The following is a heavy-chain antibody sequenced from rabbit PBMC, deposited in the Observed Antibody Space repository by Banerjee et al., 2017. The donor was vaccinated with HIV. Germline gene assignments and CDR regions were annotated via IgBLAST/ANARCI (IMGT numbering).Heavy chain of an antibody. CDR1: GFSFTNKYV. V-gene: IGHV1S45*01. Sequence: QEQLVESGGDLVKPEGSLTLTCTASGFSFTNKYVMCWVRQAPGKGLEWIACINTSTGNTVYASWAKGRFTISKTSSTTVTLQMTSLTAADTATYFCARDAGSYAYIDGYFNLWGPGTLVTVS. CDR3: ARDAGSYAYIDGYFNL. CDR2: INTSTGNT. D-gene: IGHD6-1*01. J-gene: IGHJ4*01.